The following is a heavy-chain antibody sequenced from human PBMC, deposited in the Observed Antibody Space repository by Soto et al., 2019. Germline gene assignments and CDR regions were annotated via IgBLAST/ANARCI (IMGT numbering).Heavy chain of an antibody. J-gene: IGHJ6*02. D-gene: IGHD2-2*01. V-gene: IGHV1-69*13. CDR2: IIPIFGTA. CDR3: ARDIVVVPAAGGGYYYYGMDV. CDR1: GGTFSSYA. Sequence: SVKVSCKASGGTFSSYAISWVRQAPGQGLEWMGGIIPIFGTANYAQKFQGRVTITADESTSTAYMELSSLRSEDTAVYYCARDIVVVPAAGGGYYYYGMDVWGQGTTVTVS.